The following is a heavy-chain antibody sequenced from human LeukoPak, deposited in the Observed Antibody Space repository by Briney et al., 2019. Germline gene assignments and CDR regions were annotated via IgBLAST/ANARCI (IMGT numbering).Heavy chain of an antibody. CDR3: ARGWGYSIPFDY. CDR2: IYYSGST. D-gene: IGHD2-15*01. Sequence: KPSETLSLTCTVSGGSISSYYWSWMRQPPGKGLEWIGYIYYSGSTNYNPSLKSRVTISVDTSKNQFSLKLCSVTAADTAVYYCARGWGYSIPFDYWGQGTLVTVSS. V-gene: IGHV4-59*01. CDR1: GGSISSYY. J-gene: IGHJ4*02.